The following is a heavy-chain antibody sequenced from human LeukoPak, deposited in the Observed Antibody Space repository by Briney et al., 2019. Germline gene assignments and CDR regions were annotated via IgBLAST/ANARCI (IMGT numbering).Heavy chain of an antibody. Sequence: GASVKVSCKASGYTLNAYNLHWVRQAPGQGLEWLAMINPSGDDPKYAQKFQGRVTVTRDTSTRVVCMEMSSLTSQDTSIYYCATSSTGQLLMSYWGQGTLVTVSS. CDR1: GYTLNAYN. CDR2: INPSGDDP. J-gene: IGHJ4*02. CDR3: ATSSTGQLLMSY. D-gene: IGHD4-17*01. V-gene: IGHV1-46*02.